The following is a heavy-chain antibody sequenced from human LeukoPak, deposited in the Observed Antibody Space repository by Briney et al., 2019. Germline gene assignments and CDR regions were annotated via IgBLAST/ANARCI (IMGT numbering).Heavy chain of an antibody. D-gene: IGHD4-23*01. Sequence: PGGSLRLSCAVSGFPLSSCAMSWVRQAPGKGLEWVSAISGSGGSTYYADSVKGRFTISRDNSKNTLYLQMNSLRAEDTAVYYCAKIRVTPPRFDYWGQGTLVTVSS. CDR3: AKIRVTPPRFDY. J-gene: IGHJ4*02. CDR2: ISGSGGST. V-gene: IGHV3-23*01. CDR1: GFPLSSCA.